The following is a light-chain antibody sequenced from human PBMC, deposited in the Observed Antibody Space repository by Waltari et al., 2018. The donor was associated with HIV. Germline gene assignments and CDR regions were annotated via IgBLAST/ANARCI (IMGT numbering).Light chain of an antibody. CDR2: EAA. CDR1: QSISAK. V-gene: IGKV3-15*01. J-gene: IGKJ2*01. Sequence: EIVMTQSSLTLSVYPAQRVTLSCRPSQSISAKVAWYQQRTGQAPRLLIYEAATRPTGIPARFSGSGSGTEFTLTISSLQSEDFATYFCQQYDSGPRGITFGQGTMLEIK. CDR3: QQYDSGPRGIT.